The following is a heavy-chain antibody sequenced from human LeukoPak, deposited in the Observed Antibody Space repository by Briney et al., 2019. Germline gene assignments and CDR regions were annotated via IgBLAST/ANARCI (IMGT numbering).Heavy chain of an antibody. Sequence: GGSLRLSCAASGFTFSSYEMNWVRQAPGKGLEWVSYISGSSSTIFYADSVKGRFTVSRDNAKRSLYLQLNSLRDEDTALYYCARDRFYGSGSYQNAGGCFDNWGQGTLVTVSS. V-gene: IGHV3-48*02. CDR3: ARDRFYGSGSYQNAGGCFDN. J-gene: IGHJ4*02. CDR1: GFTFSSYE. D-gene: IGHD3-10*01. CDR2: ISGSSSTI.